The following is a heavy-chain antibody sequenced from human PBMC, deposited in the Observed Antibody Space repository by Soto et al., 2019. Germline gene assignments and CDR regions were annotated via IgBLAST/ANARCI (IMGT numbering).Heavy chain of an antibody. CDR3: AKERATTTAFDY. J-gene: IGHJ4*02. CDR1: GFTFSRDG. CDR2: ITGNGGST. D-gene: IGHD4-17*01. Sequence: GGSLRLSCAASGFTFSRDGMSWVRQAPGKGLEWVSLITGNGGSTYYADSVKGRFTISRDNTKNTLSLQMNSLRAEDTAVYYCAKERATTTAFDYWGQGALVTVSS. V-gene: IGHV3-23*01.